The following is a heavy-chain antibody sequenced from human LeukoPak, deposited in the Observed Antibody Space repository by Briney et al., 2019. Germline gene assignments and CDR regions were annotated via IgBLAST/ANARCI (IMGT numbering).Heavy chain of an antibody. CDR3: ARDFGGSSLDY. CDR2: MSSNGDYT. D-gene: IGHD3-16*01. V-gene: IGHV3-64*01. J-gene: IGHJ4*02. Sequence: QPGGSLRLXCAASGFTCSSYAMHWVRRAPGKGLESVSTMSSNGDYTYYANSVKGRFTISRDNSKNTLYLQMGSLKPEDMAVYYCARDFGGSSLDYWGQGTLLTVSS. CDR1: GFTCSSYA.